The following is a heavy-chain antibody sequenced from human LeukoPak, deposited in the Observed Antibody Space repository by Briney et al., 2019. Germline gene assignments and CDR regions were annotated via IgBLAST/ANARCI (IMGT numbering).Heavy chain of an antibody. D-gene: IGHD3-22*01. CDR2: ISYDGSNK. J-gene: IGHJ4*02. CDR3: ARDPGLDY. CDR1: GFTFSSYA. Sequence: GGSLRLSCAASGFTFSSYAMHWVRQAPGKGLEWVAVISYDGSNKYYADSVKGRFTISRDNSKNTLYLQMNSLRAEDTAVYYCARDPGLDYWGQGTLVAVSS. V-gene: IGHV3-30-3*01.